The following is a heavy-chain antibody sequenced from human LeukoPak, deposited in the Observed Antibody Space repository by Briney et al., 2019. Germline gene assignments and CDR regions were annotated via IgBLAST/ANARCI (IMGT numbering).Heavy chain of an antibody. J-gene: IGHJ4*02. CDR1: GGSISSYY. Sequence: PSETLSPTCTVSGGSISSYYWSWIRQPPGKGLEWIGEINHSGSTNYNPSLKSRVTISVDTSKNQFSLKLSSVTAADTAVYYCASKAVAGTRDYWGQGTLVTVSS. V-gene: IGHV4-34*01. CDR3: ASKAVAGTRDY. CDR2: INHSGST. D-gene: IGHD6-19*01.